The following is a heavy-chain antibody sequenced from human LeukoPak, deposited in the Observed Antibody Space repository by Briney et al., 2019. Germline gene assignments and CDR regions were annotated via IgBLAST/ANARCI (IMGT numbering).Heavy chain of an antibody. CDR3: ARDGAFPTPTNYYFDY. V-gene: IGHV3-21*01. Sequence: GWSVSLSCAACGLTFSSCSMNWVRQAPGKGLEWVSSISSSSSYIYYADSVKGRFTISRDNAKNSLYLQMNSLRAEDTAVYYCARDGAFPTPTNYYFDYWGQGTLVTVSS. CDR1: GLTFSSCS. CDR2: ISSSSSYI. J-gene: IGHJ4*02. D-gene: IGHD3-3*02.